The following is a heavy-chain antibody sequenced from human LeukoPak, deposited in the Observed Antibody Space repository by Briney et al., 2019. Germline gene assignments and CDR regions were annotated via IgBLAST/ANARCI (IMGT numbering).Heavy chain of an antibody. J-gene: IGHJ4*02. Sequence: PSETLSLTCTVSGGFIRTYYWSWLRQPAGKGLEWLGRIHTSGSTLYNPSLKSRVTMSVDTSKNQFSLKLSSATAADTAVYYCARGPPHGGTYFDYWGQGTLVTVSS. V-gene: IGHV4-4*07. CDR2: IHTSGST. CDR1: GGFIRTYY. D-gene: IGHD2-15*01. CDR3: ARGPPHGGTYFDY.